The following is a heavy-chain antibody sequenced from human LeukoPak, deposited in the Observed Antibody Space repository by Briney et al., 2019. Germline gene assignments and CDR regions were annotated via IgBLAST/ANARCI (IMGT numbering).Heavy chain of an antibody. V-gene: IGHV1-2*02. Sequence: ASVKVSCKASGYTFTGYYMHWVRQAPGQGLEWMGWINPNSSGTNYAQKFQGRVTMTRDTSISTAYMELSRLRSDDTAVYYCARDIAAAYNWFDPWGQGTLVTVSS. D-gene: IGHD6-13*01. CDR2: INPNSSGT. CDR3: ARDIAAAYNWFDP. J-gene: IGHJ5*02. CDR1: GYTFTGYY.